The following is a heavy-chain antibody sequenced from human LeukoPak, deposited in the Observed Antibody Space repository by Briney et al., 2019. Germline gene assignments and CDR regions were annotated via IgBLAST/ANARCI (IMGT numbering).Heavy chain of an antibody. CDR1: GYSFIMYH. V-gene: IGHV1-46*01. Sequence: ASVTVSCKASGYSFIMYHIHWVRQAPGQGLEWMGVLKLYDCSISHSQKFQGRVTMTSDTSTSTVYMELSSLRSEDTGVYFCARGGVLDVWGEGATVTVSS. D-gene: IGHD3-16*01. CDR3: ARGGVLDV. CDR2: LKLYDCSI. J-gene: IGHJ6*04.